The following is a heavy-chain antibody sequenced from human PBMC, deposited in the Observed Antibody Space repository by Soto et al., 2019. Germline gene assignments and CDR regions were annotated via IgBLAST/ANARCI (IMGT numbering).Heavy chain of an antibody. Sequence: QVQLVQSGAEVKKPGASVKVSCKASGYTFTSYYMHWVRQAPGQGLEWMGIINPSGGSTSYAQKSKGRVTRPRDTSTSTVYMELSSLRSEDTAVYSWARDSKRFDYWGQGPLVTVSS. CDR1: GYTFTSYY. CDR3: ARDSKRFDY. V-gene: IGHV1-46*01. CDR2: INPSGGST. J-gene: IGHJ4*02.